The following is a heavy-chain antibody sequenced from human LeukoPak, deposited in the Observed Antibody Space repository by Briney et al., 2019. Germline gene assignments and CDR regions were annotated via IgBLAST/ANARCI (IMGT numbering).Heavy chain of an antibody. CDR2: INAGNGNT. CDR3: ARVWWDTAMETRYNWFDP. V-gene: IGHV1-3*01. CDR1: GYTFTRYA. D-gene: IGHD5-18*01. J-gene: IGHJ5*02. Sequence: ASVKVSCKASGYTFTRYAMHWVRQAPGQRLEWMGWINAGNGNTKYSQKFQGRVTITRDTSASTAYMELSSLRSEDTAVYYCARVWWDTAMETRYNWFDPWGQGTLVTVSS.